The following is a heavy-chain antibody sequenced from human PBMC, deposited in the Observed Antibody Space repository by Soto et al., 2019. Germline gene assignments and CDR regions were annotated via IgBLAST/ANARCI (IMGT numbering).Heavy chain of an antibody. CDR3: ARGRGDYSKSYYYYGMDV. V-gene: IGHV2-70*01. D-gene: IGHD4-4*01. Sequence: ASGPTLVNPTQTLTLTCSFSGFSLTTSGMCVGWIRQPPGKALEWLALIDWDDGKFYSTSLKTRLTISKDTSKNQVVLTMTNMDPVDTATYYCARGRGDYSKSYYYYGMDVWGQGTTVTVSS. CDR2: IDWDDGK. J-gene: IGHJ6*02. CDR1: GFSLTTSGMC.